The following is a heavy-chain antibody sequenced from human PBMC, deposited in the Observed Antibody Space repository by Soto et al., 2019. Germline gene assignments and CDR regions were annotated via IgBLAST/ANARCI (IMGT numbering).Heavy chain of an antibody. D-gene: IGHD2-2*01. CDR1: GYSISSGYY. Sequence: SETLSLTCAVSGYSISSGYYWGWIRQPPGKGLEWIGSIYHSGSTYYNPSLKSRVTISVDTSKNQFSLKLSSVTAADTAVYFCARDKVHIVVVPPATGGGMDVWGQGTTVTVSS. V-gene: IGHV4-38-2*02. CDR2: IYHSGST. J-gene: IGHJ6*02. CDR3: ARDKVHIVVVPPATGGGMDV.